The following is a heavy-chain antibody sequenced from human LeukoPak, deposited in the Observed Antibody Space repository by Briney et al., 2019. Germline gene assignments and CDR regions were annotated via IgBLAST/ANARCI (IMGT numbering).Heavy chain of an antibody. CDR2: IDPTSGGT. V-gene: IGHV1-2*06. Sequence: GASVKVSCKTSGYSFTGYYINWVRQAPGQGLDWMGRIDPTSGGTDYAQKFHGRLTMTRDTSIVTAYMELTRLRSDDTAFYYCARGPQWLVQNQPGADYWGQGTLVTVSS. J-gene: IGHJ4*02. D-gene: IGHD6-19*01. CDR3: ARGPQWLVQNQPGADY. CDR1: GYSFTGYY.